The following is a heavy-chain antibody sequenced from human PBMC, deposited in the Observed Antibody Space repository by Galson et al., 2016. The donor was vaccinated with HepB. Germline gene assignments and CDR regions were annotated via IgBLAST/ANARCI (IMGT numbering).Heavy chain of an antibody. CDR3: ERVSSGTYYLMDY. CDR2: IYPRDSET. CDR1: GYSFTNYW. V-gene: IGHV5-51*01. D-gene: IGHD1-26*01. J-gene: IGHJ4*02. Sequence: QSGAEVKKPGDSLKISCKTSGYSFTNYWIAWVRQMPGKGLEWMGIIYPRDSETRFNPAFEGLVTMSSDKSITTAYLQLINLKASDTAMYYCERVSSGTYYLMDYWGQGTLATVSS.